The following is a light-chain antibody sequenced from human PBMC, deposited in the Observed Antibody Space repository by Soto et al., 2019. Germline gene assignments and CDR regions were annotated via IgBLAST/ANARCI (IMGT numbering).Light chain of an antibody. V-gene: IGKV3-15*01. Sequence: DIEMTQSPATLSLSPGERATLSCRASQSVTDNLAWYQQKPGQAPRLLIYGASTRASGIPARFSGSGSGTDFTLTISSLQSEDSAVYYCHHYGRSAIFTFGPGTTVDIK. CDR3: HHYGRSAIFT. CDR2: GAS. J-gene: IGKJ3*01. CDR1: QSVTDN.